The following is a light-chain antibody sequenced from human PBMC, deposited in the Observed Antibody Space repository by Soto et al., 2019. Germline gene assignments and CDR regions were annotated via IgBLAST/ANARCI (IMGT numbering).Light chain of an antibody. J-gene: IGLJ2*01. Sequence: QSVLTQPASVSGSPGQSITISCTGSRSDVGAYNYVSWYQHHPGKVPKLIIYAVSNRPSGVSNRFSGSKSANTASLTISGLQAEDEAEYYCTSYIGTDLFVFGGGTKLTVL. CDR3: TSYIGTDLFV. CDR2: AVS. CDR1: RSDVGAYNY. V-gene: IGLV2-14*01.